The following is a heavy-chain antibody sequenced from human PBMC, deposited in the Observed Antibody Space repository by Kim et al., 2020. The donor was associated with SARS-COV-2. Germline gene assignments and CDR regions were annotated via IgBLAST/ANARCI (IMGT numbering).Heavy chain of an antibody. CDR3: ASSKGPVLFNY. J-gene: IGHJ4*02. CDR1: GFTFSDYY. Sequence: GGSLRLSSVASGFTFSDYYMDWVRQAPGKGLEWVGRIRNKANSYTTEYAASVKGRFTISRDDSKNSVFLQMNSLKIEDTALYYGASSKGPVLFNYWGQGTLVTVSS. V-gene: IGHV3-72*01. CDR2: IRNKANSYTT.